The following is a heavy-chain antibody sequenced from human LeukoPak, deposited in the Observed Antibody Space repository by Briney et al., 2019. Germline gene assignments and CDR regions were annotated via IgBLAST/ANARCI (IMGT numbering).Heavy chain of an antibody. J-gene: IGHJ5*02. Sequence: SETLSLTCTVSGGSISSYYWSWIRQSPGKGLEWIGRIYTIGSTNYNPSLKSRVTISVDTSKNQFSLKLSSVTAADTAVYYCARSSSSGWGFRFDPWGQGTLVTVSS. CDR2: IYTIGST. D-gene: IGHD6-19*01. CDR1: GGSISSYY. CDR3: ARSSSSGWGFRFDP. V-gene: IGHV4-4*07.